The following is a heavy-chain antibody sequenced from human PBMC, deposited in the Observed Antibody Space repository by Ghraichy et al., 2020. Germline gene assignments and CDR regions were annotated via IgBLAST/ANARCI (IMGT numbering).Heavy chain of an antibody. J-gene: IGHJ5*02. CDR1: GGSISSYY. CDR3: ARGGEGPLLWFGEGALNWFDP. V-gene: IGHV4-4*07. Sequence: SETLSLTCTVSGGSISSYYWSWIRQPAGKGLEWIGRIYTSGSTNYNPSLKSRVTMSVDTSKNQFSLKLSSVTAADTAVYYCARGGEGPLLWFGEGALNWFDPWGQGTLVTVSS. D-gene: IGHD3-10*01. CDR2: IYTSGST.